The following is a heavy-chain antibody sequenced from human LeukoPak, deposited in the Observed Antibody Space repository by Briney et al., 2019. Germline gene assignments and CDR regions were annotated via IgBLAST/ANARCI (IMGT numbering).Heavy chain of an antibody. CDR3: ARGGYSYGSVKDFDY. V-gene: IGHV3-30-3*01. Sequence: WRSLRLSCAASAFTFSSYATHWARQAPSKGLEWVAVISYDGSNKYYADSVKGRFTISRDNSKNTLYLQMNSLRAEDTAVYYCARGGYSYGSVKDFDYWGQGTLVTVSS. D-gene: IGHD5-18*01. J-gene: IGHJ4*02. CDR2: ISYDGSNK. CDR1: AFTFSSYA.